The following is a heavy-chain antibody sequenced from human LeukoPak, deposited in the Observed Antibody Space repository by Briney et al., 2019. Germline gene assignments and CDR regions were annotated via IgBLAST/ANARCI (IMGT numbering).Heavy chain of an antibody. D-gene: IGHD3-22*01. J-gene: IGHJ6*02. CDR1: GGSISSYY. Sequence: SETLSLTCTVSGGSISSYYWSLIRQPAGKGLEWIGRIYTSGSTNYNPSLKSRVTMSVDTSKNQFSLKLSSVTAADTAVYYCARDSFSSGYYNYYYGMDVWGQGTTVTVSS. V-gene: IGHV4-4*07. CDR2: IYTSGST. CDR3: ARDSFSSGYYNYYYGMDV.